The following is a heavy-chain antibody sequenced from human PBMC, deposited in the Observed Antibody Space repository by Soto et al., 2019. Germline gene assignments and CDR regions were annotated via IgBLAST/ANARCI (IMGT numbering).Heavy chain of an antibody. CDR3: ARGLVVAAYVPTEFAP. Sequence: QVQLVQSGAEVKKPGASVKVYCKASGYTFTSYAMHWVRQAPGQRLEWMGWINAGNGNTKYSQKFQGRVNITRDTSASTAYMELSSLRSEDTAVYYWARGLVVAAYVPTEFAPWGQGTLVTVSS. J-gene: IGHJ5*02. D-gene: IGHD2-15*01. V-gene: IGHV1-3*01. CDR1: GYTFTSYA. CDR2: INAGNGNT.